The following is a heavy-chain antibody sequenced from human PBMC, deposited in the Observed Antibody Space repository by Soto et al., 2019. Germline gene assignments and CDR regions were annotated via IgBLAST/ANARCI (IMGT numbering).Heavy chain of an antibody. Sequence: EVQLVESGGGLIQPGGSLRLSCAASGFTFSSYWMHWVRQDPGKGLVWVSRINGDGSSTSYADSVKGRFTISRDNANNTLYLQMNSLRAEDTAVYYCVGEGRGVVVPGGMDVWGQGTTVTVSS. CDR1: GFTFSSYW. J-gene: IGHJ6*02. D-gene: IGHD2-2*01. CDR2: INGDGSST. CDR3: VGEGRGVVVPGGMDV. V-gene: IGHV3-74*01.